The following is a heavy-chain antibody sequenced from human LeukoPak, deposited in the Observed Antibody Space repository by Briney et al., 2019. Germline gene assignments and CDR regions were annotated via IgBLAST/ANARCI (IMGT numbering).Heavy chain of an antibody. Sequence: ASVKVSCKASGYTFTGYYMHWVRQAPGQGLEWMGRINPNSGGTNYAQKFQGRVTMTRDTSISTAYMELSRLRSDDTAVYYCARDDVGFSIDYWAREPWSPSPQ. CDR1: GYTFTGYY. CDR3: ARDDVGFSIDY. D-gene: IGHD1-26*01. V-gene: IGHV1-2*06. J-gene: IGHJ4*02. CDR2: INPNSGGT.